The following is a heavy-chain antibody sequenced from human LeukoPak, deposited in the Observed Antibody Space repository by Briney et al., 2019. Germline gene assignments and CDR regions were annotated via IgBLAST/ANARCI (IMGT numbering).Heavy chain of an antibody. D-gene: IGHD3-3*01. CDR1: GGTFSSYA. CDR2: IIPIFGTA. V-gene: IGHV1-69*05. J-gene: IGHJ6*03. Sequence: SVKVSCKASGGTFSSYAISWVRQAPGQGLEWMGGIIPIFGTANYAQKFQGRVTITTDESTSTAYMEVSSLRSEDTAVYYCATVANYDFWSGYLPTRHYYYMDVWGKGTTVTVSS. CDR3: ATVANYDFWSGYLPTRHYYYMDV.